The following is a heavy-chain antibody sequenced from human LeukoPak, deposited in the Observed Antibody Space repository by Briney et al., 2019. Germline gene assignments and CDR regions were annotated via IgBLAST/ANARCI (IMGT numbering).Heavy chain of an antibody. CDR3: VGVNYYDTSLGFA. V-gene: IGHV2-70*11. Sequence: SGPTLVNPTQTLTLTCTFSGFSLRTRGMCVSGIRQPPGKALEWLARIDWDDDKYYSTSLKTRLTISKDTSKNQVVLTVTNMDPVDTATYYCVGVNYYDTSLGFAWGQGALVTVSS. CDR2: IDWDDDK. D-gene: IGHD3-22*01. CDR1: GFSLRTRGMC. J-gene: IGHJ4*02.